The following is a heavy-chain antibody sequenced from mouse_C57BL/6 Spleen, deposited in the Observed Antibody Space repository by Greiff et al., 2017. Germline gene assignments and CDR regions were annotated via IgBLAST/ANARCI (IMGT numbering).Heavy chain of an antibody. J-gene: IGHJ4*01. CDR1: GYTFTSYT. CDR3: ARYYYGSSYDAMDY. Sequence: QFQLQQSGAELARPGASVKMSCKASGYTFTSYTMHWVKQRPGQGLEWIGYINPSSGYTKYNQKFKDKATLTADKSSSTAYMQLSSLTSEDSAVYYCARYYYGSSYDAMDYWGQGTSVTVSS. CDR2: INPSSGYT. V-gene: IGHV1-4*01. D-gene: IGHD1-1*01.